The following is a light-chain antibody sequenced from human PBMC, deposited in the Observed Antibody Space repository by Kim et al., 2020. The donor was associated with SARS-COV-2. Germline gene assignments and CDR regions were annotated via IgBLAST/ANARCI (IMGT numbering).Light chain of an antibody. J-gene: IGKJ4*01. Sequence: DIQMTQSPSTLSASVGDRVTITCRASQSIDTWLVWYQQKPGKAPNLLIYKASTLQSGVPSRFSGSGSGTEFTLTISSLQPDDFATYYCQQFNTDSAVTFGGGTKVEI. CDR1: QSIDTW. V-gene: IGKV1-5*03. CDR2: KAS. CDR3: QQFNTDSAVT.